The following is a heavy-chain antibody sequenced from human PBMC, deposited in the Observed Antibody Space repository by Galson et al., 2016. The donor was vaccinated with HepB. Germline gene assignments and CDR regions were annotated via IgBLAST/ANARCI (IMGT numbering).Heavy chain of an antibody. J-gene: IGHJ3*02. D-gene: IGHD6-13*01. CDR3: ARTYSSTWLDAFDI. CDR1: GFTFRSYS. Sequence: SLRLSCAGSGFTFRSYSMNWVRQAPGKGLEWVSYISRDSSTTHYADSVKGRFTISRDNAQNSLYLQLNSLRDEDTAVYYCARTYSSTWLDAFDIWGQGPMVTVSS. V-gene: IGHV3-48*02. CDR2: ISRDSSTT.